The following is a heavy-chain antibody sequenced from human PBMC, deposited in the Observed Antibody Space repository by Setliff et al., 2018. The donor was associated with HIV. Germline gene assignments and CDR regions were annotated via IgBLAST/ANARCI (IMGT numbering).Heavy chain of an antibody. CDR2: INHSGST. CDR1: NGPFSGYY. J-gene: IGHJ3*02. Sequence: SETLSLTCAVYNGPFSGYYWTWIRQPPGKGLEWIGEINHSGSTNYSPSLKSRVTISVDTSKNQFSLKLTSMTAADTAVYYCARDQGYSYGSGPFHSWGQGTMVTVSS. V-gene: IGHV4-34*01. CDR3: ARDQGYSYGSGPFHS. D-gene: IGHD5-18*01.